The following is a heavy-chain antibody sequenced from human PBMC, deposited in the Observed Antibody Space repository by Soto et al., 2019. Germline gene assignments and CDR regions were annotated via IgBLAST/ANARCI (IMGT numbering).Heavy chain of an antibody. CDR3: ARGLYSGWHYFDY. CDR2: IYSGGST. D-gene: IGHD5-12*01. V-gene: IGHV3-66*01. J-gene: IGHJ4*02. CDR1: GFTVSSNY. Sequence: EVQLVESGGDLVQPGGSLRLSCAASGFTVSSNYMSWVRQAPGKGLEWVSVIYSGGSTYYADSVKGRFTISRDNSKNTLYLQMNSLTAEDTAVYYCARGLYSGWHYFDYWGQGTLVTVSS.